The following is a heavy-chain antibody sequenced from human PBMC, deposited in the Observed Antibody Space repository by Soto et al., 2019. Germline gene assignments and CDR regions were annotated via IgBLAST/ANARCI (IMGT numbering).Heavy chain of an antibody. CDR3: ATEKHYFDTGGYYY. V-gene: IGHV3-21*01. Sequence: EVQLVESGGGLVKPGGSLRLSCAASGFTFSSYSMNWVRQAPGKGLEWASSISSSSSYIYYADSVKGRFTISRDNAKNSLYLQMNSLRAEDTAVYYCATEKHYFDTGGYYYWGQGTLVTVSS. D-gene: IGHD3-22*01. CDR1: GFTFSSYS. CDR2: ISSSSSYI. J-gene: IGHJ4*02.